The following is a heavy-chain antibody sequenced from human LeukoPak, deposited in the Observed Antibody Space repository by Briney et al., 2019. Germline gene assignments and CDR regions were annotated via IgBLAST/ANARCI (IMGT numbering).Heavy chain of an antibody. V-gene: IGHV3-66*01. CDR3: ARRGDGGRAFDI. CDR1: GFAVSSKY. CDR2: IYSGGPT. Sequence: GGSLRLSCAASGFAVSSKYMTWVRQAPGKGLEWVSVIYSGGPTYYADSVKGRVTISRDNSENTVYLQMNSLRVEDTAMYYCARRGDGGRAFDIWGQGTMVTVSS. D-gene: IGHD2-21*02. J-gene: IGHJ3*02.